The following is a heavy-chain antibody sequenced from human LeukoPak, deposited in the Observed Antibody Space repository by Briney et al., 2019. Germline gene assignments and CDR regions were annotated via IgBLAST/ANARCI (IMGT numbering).Heavy chain of an antibody. J-gene: IGHJ4*02. CDR3: ARVSPAYDILTGYYYYFDY. D-gene: IGHD3-9*01. CDR2: IYYSGST. V-gene: IGHV4-59*01. CDR1: GGSISSYY. Sequence: SETLSLTCTVSGGSISSYYWSWIRQPPGKRLEWIGHIYYSGSTNYNPSLKSRVTISVDTSKNQFSLKLSSVTAADTAVYYCARVSPAYDILTGYYYYFDYWGQGTLVTVSS.